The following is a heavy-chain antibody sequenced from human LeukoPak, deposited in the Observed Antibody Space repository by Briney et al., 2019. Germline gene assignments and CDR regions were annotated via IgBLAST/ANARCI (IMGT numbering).Heavy chain of an antibody. Sequence: PSETLSLTCTVSGGSINNHHWSWSRQPPGKRLEWIGYIYDTGSTNYNPSLQSRVTISVDTSKNQFSLKLTSVTAADTAVYYCARDRFLEPWGQGTLVTVSS. V-gene: IGHV4-59*11. CDR3: ARDRFLEP. D-gene: IGHD3-3*01. J-gene: IGHJ4*02. CDR2: IYDTGST. CDR1: GGSINNHH.